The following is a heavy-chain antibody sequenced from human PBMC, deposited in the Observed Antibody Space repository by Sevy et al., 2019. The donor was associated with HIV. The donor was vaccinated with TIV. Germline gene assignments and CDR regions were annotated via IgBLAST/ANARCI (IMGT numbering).Heavy chain of an antibody. J-gene: IGHJ4*02. CDR2: IKSKTDGGTT. D-gene: IGHD3-22*01. V-gene: IGHV3-15*01. Sequence: GGSLRLSCAGSGFTFSNTWMSWVRQAPGKGLEWIGRIKSKTDGGTTDYAAPVKGRFSISRDDSKNTLYLQMNSLKTXXXXXXXCTTQWFWGQGTLVTVSS. CDR1: GFTFSNTW. CDR3: TTQWF.